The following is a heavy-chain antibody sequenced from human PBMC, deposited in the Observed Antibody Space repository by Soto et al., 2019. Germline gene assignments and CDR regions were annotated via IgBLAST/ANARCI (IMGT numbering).Heavy chain of an antibody. CDR2: IWDDGSNK. Sequence: PGGSLRLSCAASGFTFSSYGMHWVRQAPGKGLEWVAVIWDDGSNKYYADSVKGRFTISRDNSKNTLYLQMNSLRAEDTSLYYCAKEYCSSTSCYVAAFDIWGQGTMVTVSS. V-gene: IGHV3-33*06. D-gene: IGHD2-2*01. CDR3: AKEYCSSTSCYVAAFDI. J-gene: IGHJ3*02. CDR1: GFTFSSYG.